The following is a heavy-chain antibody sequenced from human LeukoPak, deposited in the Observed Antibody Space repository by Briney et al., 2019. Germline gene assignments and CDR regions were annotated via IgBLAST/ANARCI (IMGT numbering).Heavy chain of an antibody. Sequence: SETLSLTCAVYGGSFSGYYWSWIRQPPGKGLEWIGEINHSGSTNYNPSLKSRVTISVDTSKNQFSLKLSSVTAADTAVYYCARREYYYSSGAPPKPYNWFDPWGQGTLVTVSS. J-gene: IGHJ5*02. V-gene: IGHV4-34*01. CDR2: INHSGST. CDR1: GGSFSGYY. D-gene: IGHD3-10*01. CDR3: ARREYYYSSGAPPKPYNWFDP.